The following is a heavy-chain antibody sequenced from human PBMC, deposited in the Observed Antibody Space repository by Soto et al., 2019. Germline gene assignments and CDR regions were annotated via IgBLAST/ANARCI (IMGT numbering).Heavy chain of an antibody. CDR2: IYYSGST. CDR3: ARDSMVRGVIDYYYGMDV. V-gene: IGHV4-59*01. D-gene: IGHD3-10*01. Sequence: SETLSLTCTVSGGSISSYYWSWVRQPPGKGLEWIGYIYYSGSTNYNPSLKSRVTISVDTSKNQFSLKLSSVTAADTAVYYCARDSMVRGVIDYYYGMDVWGQGTTVTV. CDR1: GGSISSYY. J-gene: IGHJ6*02.